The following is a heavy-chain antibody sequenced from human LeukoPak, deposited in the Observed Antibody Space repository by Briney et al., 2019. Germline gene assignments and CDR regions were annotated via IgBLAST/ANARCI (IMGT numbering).Heavy chain of an antibody. D-gene: IGHD6-19*01. V-gene: IGHV4-59*08. CDR1: GGSISSYY. CDR2: IYYSGST. J-gene: IGHJ4*02. Sequence: SETLSLTCTVSGGSISSYYWSWIRQPPGKGLEWIGYIYYSGSTNYNPSLKSRVTISVDTSKNQFSLSLNSVTAADTAVYYCASRLAVSGRRGIDFWGQGTLVTVSS. CDR3: ASRLAVSGRRGIDF.